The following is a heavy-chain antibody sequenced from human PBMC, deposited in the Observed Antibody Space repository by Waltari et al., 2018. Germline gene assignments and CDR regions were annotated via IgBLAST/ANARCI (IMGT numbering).Heavy chain of an antibody. CDR1: GYSFTSYW. Sequence: EVQLVQSGAEVKKPGESLKISCKGSGYSFTSYWIGWVRQMPGKGLEWMGIIYPGDSDTRYSPAFQGQVTISADKSISTAYLQWSSLRSEDTAVYYCATIWFGYWGSTQIFDYWGQGTLVTVSS. CDR2: IYPGDSDT. D-gene: IGHD3-10*01. V-gene: IGHV5-51*01. J-gene: IGHJ4*02. CDR3: ATIWFGYWGSTQIFDY.